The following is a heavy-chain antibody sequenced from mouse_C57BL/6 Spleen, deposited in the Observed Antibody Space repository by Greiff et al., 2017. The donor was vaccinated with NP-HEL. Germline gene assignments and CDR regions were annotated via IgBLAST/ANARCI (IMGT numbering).Heavy chain of an antibody. Sequence: EVKLMESGGGLVKPGGSLKLSCAASGFTFSDYGMHWVRQAPEKGLEWVAYISSGSSTIYYADTVKGRFTISRDNAKNTLFLQMTSLRSEDTAMYYCARDWDYGSSYGDYYAMDYWGQGTSVTVSS. J-gene: IGHJ4*01. D-gene: IGHD1-1*01. CDR2: ISSGSSTI. V-gene: IGHV5-17*01. CDR3: ARDWDYGSSYGDYYAMDY. CDR1: GFTFSDYG.